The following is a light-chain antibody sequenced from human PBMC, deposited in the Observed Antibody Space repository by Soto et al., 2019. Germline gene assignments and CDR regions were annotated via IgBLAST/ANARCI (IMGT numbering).Light chain of an antibody. CDR3: MQALQTWT. CDR1: QSLLHSNGYTY. V-gene: IGKV2-28*01. J-gene: IGKJ1*01. CDR2: SVS. Sequence: DFVMTQSPLSLPVTPGEPASISCRSSQSLLHSNGYTYLDWFLQKPGQSPQLLIYSVSNRAPGVPDRFSGSGSGTDFTLKISRVEAEDVGIYYCMQALQTWTFGQGTKVEIK.